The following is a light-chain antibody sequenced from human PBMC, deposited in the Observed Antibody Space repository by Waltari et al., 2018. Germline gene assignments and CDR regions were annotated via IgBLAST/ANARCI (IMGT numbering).Light chain of an antibody. CDR2: GGT. Sequence: EIVLTQSPGTLSLSPGERATLSCRASQIVSRALAWYQQKPGQAPRLLIYGGTRATGIPDRFSGSGSGTDFSLTISRLEPEDFAVYYCQHYVRLPATFGQGTKVEIK. CDR3: QHYVRLPAT. CDR1: QIVSRA. V-gene: IGKV3-20*01. J-gene: IGKJ1*01.